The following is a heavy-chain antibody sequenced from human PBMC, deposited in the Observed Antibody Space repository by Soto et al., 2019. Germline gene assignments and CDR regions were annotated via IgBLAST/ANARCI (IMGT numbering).Heavy chain of an antibody. CDR1: GITVSSNY. V-gene: IGHV3-66*01. CDR2: IYSGGST. J-gene: IGHJ4*02. CDR3: ARDFYYYGSGTMGGYFDY. Sequence: EVQLVESGGGLVQPGGSLRLSCAASGITVSSNYMSWVRQAPGKGLEWVSVIYSGGSTYYADSVKGRFTISRDNSKNTLYLQINSLRAADTAVYYCARDFYYYGSGTMGGYFDYWGQGTLVTVSS. D-gene: IGHD3-10*01.